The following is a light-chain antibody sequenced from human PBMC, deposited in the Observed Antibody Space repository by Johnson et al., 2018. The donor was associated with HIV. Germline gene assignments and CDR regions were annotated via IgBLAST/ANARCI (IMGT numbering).Light chain of an antibody. CDR3: GTLDGSLNTGGV. V-gene: IGLV1-51*02. J-gene: IGLJ1*01. Sequence: QSVLSQPPSVSAAPGQKVTISCSGRSSNIGNNYVSWYQQLPGTAPKLLIYENNKRPSGIPDRFSGSKSGTSATLAIAGLQTGDEADYYCGTLDGSLNTGGVIGTGTTVTVL. CDR1: SSNIGNNY. CDR2: ENN.